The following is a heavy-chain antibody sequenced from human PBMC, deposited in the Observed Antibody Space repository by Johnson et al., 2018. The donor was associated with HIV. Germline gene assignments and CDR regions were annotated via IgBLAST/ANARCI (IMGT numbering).Heavy chain of an antibody. D-gene: IGHD3-22*01. J-gene: IGHJ3*02. Sequence: EVQLVESGGGVVRPGGSLRLSCAASGFTLDDYDMSWVRQVPGKGLEWVSGFYRNGGSTGYAASVQGRFSISRDNAKNSLYLQMNSLTVDDTALYYCARLIAVVIDGFDIWGQGTMVTVSA. CDR1: GFTLDDYD. V-gene: IGHV3-20*04. CDR3: ARLIAVVIDGFDI. CDR2: FYRNGGST.